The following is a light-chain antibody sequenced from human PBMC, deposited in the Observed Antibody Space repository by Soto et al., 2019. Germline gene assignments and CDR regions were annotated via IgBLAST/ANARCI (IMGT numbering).Light chain of an antibody. CDR2: GAS. J-gene: IGKJ1*01. CDR3: QQYGSSPPWT. CDR1: QSVSSN. Sequence: EIVMTQSPATLSVSPGERATLSCRASQSVSSNLAWYQQKPGQAPRPLIYGASSRATGIPDRFSGSGSGTDFTLTISRLEPEDFAVYYCQQYGSSPPWTFGQGTKVDIK. V-gene: IGKV3-20*01.